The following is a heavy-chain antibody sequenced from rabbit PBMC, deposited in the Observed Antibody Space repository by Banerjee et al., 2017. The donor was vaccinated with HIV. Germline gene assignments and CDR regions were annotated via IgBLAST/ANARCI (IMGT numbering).Heavy chain of an antibody. CDR3: ARGGYTGVGYSTNYFNL. D-gene: IGHD8-1*01. CDR2: IYTGSSGST. CDR1: GFDLSSSYY. V-gene: IGHV1S40*01. J-gene: IGHJ4*01. Sequence: QSLEESGGDLVKPGASLTLTCTASGFDLSSSYYMCWVRQAPGKGLEWIACIYTGSSGSTYYASWAKGRFTISKTSSTTVTLQMTSLTAADTATYFCARGGYTGVGYSTNYFNLWGPGTLVTVS.